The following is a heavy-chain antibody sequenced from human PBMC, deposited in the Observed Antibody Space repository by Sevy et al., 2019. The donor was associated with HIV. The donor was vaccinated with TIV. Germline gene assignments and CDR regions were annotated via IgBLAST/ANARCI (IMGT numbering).Heavy chain of an antibody. D-gene: IGHD3-3*01. CDR2: IYYSGST. CDR3: ARHPYYDFWSGYYLTPGWFDP. J-gene: IGHJ5*02. Sequence: SETLSLTCTVSGGSISSSSYYWGWIRQPPGKGLEWIGSIYYSGSTYYNPSLKSRVTISVDTSKNQFSLKLSSVTAADTALYYCARHPYYDFWSGYYLTPGWFDPWGLGTLVTVSS. V-gene: IGHV4-39*01. CDR1: GGSISSSSYY.